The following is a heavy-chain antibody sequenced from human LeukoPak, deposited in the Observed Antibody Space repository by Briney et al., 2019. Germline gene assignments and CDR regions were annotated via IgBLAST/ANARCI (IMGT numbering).Heavy chain of an antibody. D-gene: IGHD6-19*01. CDR1: GLTFSSYS. CDR2: ISGSGGST. V-gene: IGHV3-23*01. CDR3: AKHGGSRVTVADYYYHGMDV. J-gene: IGHJ6*02. Sequence: PGGSLRLSCAASGLTFSSYSMNWVRQAPGKGLEWVSAISGSGGSTYYADSVKGRFTISRDNSKNTLYLRMNSLRAEDTAVYYCAKHGGSRVTVADYYYHGMDVWGQGTTVTVSS.